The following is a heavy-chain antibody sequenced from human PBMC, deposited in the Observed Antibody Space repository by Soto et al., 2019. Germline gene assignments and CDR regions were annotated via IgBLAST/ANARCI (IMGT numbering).Heavy chain of an antibody. CDR1: GFTFISYA. CDR3: AKVRRDGYNVVYYFDY. Sequence: GGSLRLSCAASGFTFISYAMSWVRQAPGKGLEWVSAISGSGGSTYYADSVKGRFTISRDNSKNTLYLQMNSLRAEDTAVYYCAKVRRDGYNVVYYFDYWGQGTLVTVSS. D-gene: IGHD5-12*01. CDR2: ISGSGGST. J-gene: IGHJ4*02. V-gene: IGHV3-23*01.